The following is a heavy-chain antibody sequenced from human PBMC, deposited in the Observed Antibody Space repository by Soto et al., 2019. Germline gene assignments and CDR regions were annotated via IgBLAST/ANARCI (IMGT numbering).Heavy chain of an antibody. CDR2: ISYSGRT. J-gene: IGHJ4*02. CDR1: GGSVTSGSYF. CDR3: ASVGWGGDS. Sequence: QVQLQESGPGLVKPSETLSLTCTVSGGSVTSGSYFWSWIRQPPGEGLEWIGFISYSGRTVYNPPLMSRVTISMDTSKNQFSLKLSSAAAADTAVYYCASVGWGGDSWGQGTLVIVSS. V-gene: IGHV4-61*01. D-gene: IGHD7-27*01.